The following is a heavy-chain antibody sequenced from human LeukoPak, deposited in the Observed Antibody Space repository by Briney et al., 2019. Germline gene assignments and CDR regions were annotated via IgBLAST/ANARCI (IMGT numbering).Heavy chain of an antibody. J-gene: IGHJ4*02. CDR2: IRYDGSNK. D-gene: IGHD4-17*01. Sequence: PGGSLRLSCAASGFTLSSYGMHWVRQAPGKGLEWVAFIRYDGSNKYYADSVKGRFTISRDNSKNTLYLQMNSLRAEDTAVYYCATGDGDYGDPFDYWGQGTLVTVSS. V-gene: IGHV3-30*02. CDR1: GFTLSSYG. CDR3: ATGDGDYGDPFDY.